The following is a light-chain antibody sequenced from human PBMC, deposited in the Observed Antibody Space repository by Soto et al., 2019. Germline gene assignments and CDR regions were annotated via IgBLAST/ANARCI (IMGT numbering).Light chain of an antibody. CDR3: QQYGKLPIT. V-gene: IGKV3-20*01. Sequence: DIVLTQSSGALSLSPGERATLSCRGSQSVTSSYLTWYHQKPGQAPRLIIYGASTRAAGIPDRFIGSGSGTDCTLTISSLEPEDVAVYYCQQYGKLPITLAQGTRLEI. CDR1: QSVTSSY. CDR2: GAS. J-gene: IGKJ5*01.